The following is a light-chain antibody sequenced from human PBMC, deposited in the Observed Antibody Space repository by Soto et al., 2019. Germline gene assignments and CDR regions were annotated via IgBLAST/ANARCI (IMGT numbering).Light chain of an antibody. CDR1: QSVARRN. CDR2: GAS. J-gene: IGKJ1*01. V-gene: IGKV3-20*01. Sequence: EIVLTQSSGTLSMSPGERATLCCRASQSVARRNLAWYQQKSGQAPRLLIYGASSRAIHTPDRFSGSGSGTDFTLTISGLEPEDFAVYYCQHFGNPLWTFGQGTKVDIK. CDR3: QHFGNPLWT.